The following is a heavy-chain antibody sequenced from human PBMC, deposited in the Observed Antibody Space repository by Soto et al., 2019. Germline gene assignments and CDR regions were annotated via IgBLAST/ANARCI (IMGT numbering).Heavy chain of an antibody. V-gene: IGHV3-48*01. Sequence: EVQLVASGGGLVQPGGSLRLSCAASGFTFSSYSMNWVRQAPGKGLEWVSYISSSSSTIYYADSVKGRFTISRDKAKNSLYLQMNSLRAEDTAVYYCAREGVFGVVTYSMDVWGKGTTVTVSS. CDR1: GFTFSSYS. CDR2: ISSSSSTI. J-gene: IGHJ6*03. CDR3: AREGVFGVVTYSMDV. D-gene: IGHD3-3*01.